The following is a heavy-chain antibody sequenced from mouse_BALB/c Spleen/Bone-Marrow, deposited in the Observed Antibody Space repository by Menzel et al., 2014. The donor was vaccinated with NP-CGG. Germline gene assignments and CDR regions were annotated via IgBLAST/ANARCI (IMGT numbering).Heavy chain of an antibody. CDR2: ILPGSGGT. CDR1: GYTFSNYW. CDR3: GKKLPYYYRSGGDAMDY. Sequence: VQLQQSGAELMKPGASVKISCKATGYTFSNYWIEWVKQRPGHGLEWIGEILPGSGGTNYNDKFKVKATFTADTSSNPAFKQLNHLASEDSAGYLCGKKLPYYYRSGGDAMDYWGQGTSVAGSS. D-gene: IGHD1-1*01. J-gene: IGHJ4*01. V-gene: IGHV1-9*01.